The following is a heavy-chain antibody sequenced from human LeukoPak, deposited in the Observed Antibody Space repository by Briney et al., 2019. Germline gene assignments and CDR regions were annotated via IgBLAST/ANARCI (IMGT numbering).Heavy chain of an antibody. Sequence: ASVKVSCKASGYTFTSYYMHWVQQAPGQGLEWMGIINPSGGSTSYAQKFQGRVTMTRDTSTSTVYMELSSLRSEDTAVYYCAGGHYDILTGYTPGGMDVWGKGTTVTVSS. CDR1: GYTFTSYY. CDR2: INPSGGST. J-gene: IGHJ6*04. V-gene: IGHV1-46*01. D-gene: IGHD3-9*01. CDR3: AGGHYDILTGYTPGGMDV.